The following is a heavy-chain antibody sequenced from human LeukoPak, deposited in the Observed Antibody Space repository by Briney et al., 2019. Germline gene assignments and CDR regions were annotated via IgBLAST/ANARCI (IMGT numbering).Heavy chain of an antibody. CDR1: GGTFSSYA. Sequence: ASVKVSCKASGGTFSSYAISWVRQAPGQGLEWMGGIIPIFGTANYAQKCQGRVTITADESTSTAYMELSSLRSEDTAVYYCAGGPLGDYVWGSYRYTVDYWGQGTLVTVSS. J-gene: IGHJ4*02. D-gene: IGHD3-16*02. CDR2: IIPIFGTA. CDR3: AGGPLGDYVWGSYRYTVDY. V-gene: IGHV1-69*01.